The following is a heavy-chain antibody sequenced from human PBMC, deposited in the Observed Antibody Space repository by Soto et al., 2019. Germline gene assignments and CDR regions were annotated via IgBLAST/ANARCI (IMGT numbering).Heavy chain of an antibody. CDR1: GGPISNYY. CDR2: IYYNGST. D-gene: IGHD3-3*01. J-gene: IGHJ5*02. V-gene: IGHV4-59*01. CDR3: ARTYYDFWSGYWRWFDP. Sequence: PSEPLSLTSNVSGGPISNYYWSWTRQPPGKGLEWIGYIYYNGSTNYNPSLKRRVTISVDTSKNQFSLKLSSVTAADTAVYYCARTYYDFWSGYWRWFDPWGQGTLVTVS.